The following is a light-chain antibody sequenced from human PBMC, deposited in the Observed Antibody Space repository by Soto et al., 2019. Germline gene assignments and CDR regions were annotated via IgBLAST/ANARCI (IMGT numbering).Light chain of an antibody. J-gene: IGKJ2*01. CDR2: GAS. CDR1: QNVRSNY. CDR3: QQYGVSPYT. Sequence: ENVLTQSPGTLSLSPGERGTLYCRASQNVRSNYLAWYQQKPGQAPRLLIYGASGRAADTPDRFIGSGSGTDFTLTVSRLEPEDFAVYYCQQYGVSPYTFGQGTKVDIK. V-gene: IGKV3-20*01.